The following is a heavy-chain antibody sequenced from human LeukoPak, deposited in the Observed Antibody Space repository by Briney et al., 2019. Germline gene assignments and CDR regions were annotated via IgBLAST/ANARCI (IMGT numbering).Heavy chain of an antibody. Sequence: PGGSLRLSCAASGFTFSSYSMNWVRQAPGKGLEWVSYISSSSSTIYYADSVKGRFTISRDNAKNSLYLQMNSLRAEDTAVYYCARRIRELVRTYYYYGMDVWGQGTTVTVSS. J-gene: IGHJ6*02. CDR2: ISSSSSTI. V-gene: IGHV3-48*04. CDR3: ARRIRELVRTYYYYGMDV. CDR1: GFTFSSYS. D-gene: IGHD6-6*01.